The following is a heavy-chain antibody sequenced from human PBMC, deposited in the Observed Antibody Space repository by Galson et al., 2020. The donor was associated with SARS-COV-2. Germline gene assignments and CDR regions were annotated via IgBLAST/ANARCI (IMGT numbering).Heavy chain of an antibody. CDR3: ARGYSSGWFLDMDV. D-gene: IGHD6-19*01. V-gene: IGHV1-2*04. Sequence: ASVKVSCKASGYTFTGYYMHWVRQAPGQGLEWMGWINPNSGGKNYAQKFQGWVTMTRDTSISTAYMELSRLRSDDTAVYYCARGYSSGWFLDMDVWGKGTTVTVSS. CDR2: INPNSGGK. J-gene: IGHJ6*03. CDR1: GYTFTGYY.